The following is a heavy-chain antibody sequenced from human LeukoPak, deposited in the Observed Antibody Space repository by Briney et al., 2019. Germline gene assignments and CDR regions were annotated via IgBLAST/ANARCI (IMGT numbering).Heavy chain of an antibody. CDR1: GASIASHSW. J-gene: IGHJ4*01. CDR2: VYHSGGA. D-gene: IGHD1-14*01. CDR3: AYNRNFALDN. Sequence: SETLSLTCAVSGASIASHSWWSWVRQPPGKGLEWIGEVYHSGGANYKPSLKSRVTISVDTSRNHFALKLTSVTAADTAVYFCAYNRNFALDNWGQGTLVTVSS. V-gene: IGHV4/OR15-8*01.